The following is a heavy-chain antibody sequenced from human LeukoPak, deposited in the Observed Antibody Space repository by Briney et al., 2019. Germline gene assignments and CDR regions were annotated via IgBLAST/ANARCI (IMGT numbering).Heavy chain of an antibody. Sequence: PGGSLRLSCAASGFTFSSYWMHWVRQAPGKGLVWVSRINSDGSSTSYADSVKGRFTISRDKAKNTLYLQMNSLRAEDTAVYYCARDLNFGYYDSSGYYWPAPFDYWGQGTLVTVSS. CDR2: INSDGSST. D-gene: IGHD3-22*01. V-gene: IGHV3-74*01. CDR1: GFTFSSYW. CDR3: ARDLNFGYYDSSGYYWPAPFDY. J-gene: IGHJ4*02.